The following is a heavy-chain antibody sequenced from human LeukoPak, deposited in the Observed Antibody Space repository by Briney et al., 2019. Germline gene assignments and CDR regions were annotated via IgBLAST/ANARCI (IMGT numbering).Heavy chain of an antibody. Sequence: SETLSLTCAVYGGSFSGYYWSWIRQPPGKGLEWIGEINHSGSTNYNPSLKSRVTISVDTSKNQFSLKLSSVTAADTAVYYCARAGPILTGYRNWFDPWAREPWSPSPQ. V-gene: IGHV4-34*01. CDR3: ARAGPILTGYRNWFDP. J-gene: IGHJ5*02. D-gene: IGHD3-9*01. CDR2: INHSGST. CDR1: GGSFSGYY.